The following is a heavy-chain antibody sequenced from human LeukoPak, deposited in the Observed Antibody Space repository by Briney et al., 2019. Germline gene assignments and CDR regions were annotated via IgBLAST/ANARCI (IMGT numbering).Heavy chain of an antibody. CDR1: GFTFSSYS. J-gene: IGHJ4*02. CDR3: ARMDPRYYDSSGYLVS. D-gene: IGHD3-22*01. Sequence: GGSLRLSCAASGFTFSSYSMNWVRQAPGKGLEWVSSISSSSSYIYYADSVKGRFTISRDNAKNSLYLQMNSLRAEDTAVYYCARMDPRYYDSSGYLVSWGQGTLVTVSS. V-gene: IGHV3-21*04. CDR2: ISSSSSYI.